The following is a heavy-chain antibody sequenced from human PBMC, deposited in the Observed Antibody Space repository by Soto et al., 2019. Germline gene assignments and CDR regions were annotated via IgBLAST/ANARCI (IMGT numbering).Heavy chain of an antibody. J-gene: IGHJ4*02. CDR3: ARDAAAGLDDC. CDR2: INAYNGNT. Sequence: QVQLVQSGAEVKKPGASVKVSCKASGYTFTNYGISWVRQAPGQGLEWMGWINAYNGNTKPAQKLQGRVTLTTGTSTSTAYMELRSLRPDDTAVYYWARDAAAGLDDCWGQGTLVTVSS. V-gene: IGHV1-18*01. CDR1: GYTFTNYG. D-gene: IGHD6-13*01.